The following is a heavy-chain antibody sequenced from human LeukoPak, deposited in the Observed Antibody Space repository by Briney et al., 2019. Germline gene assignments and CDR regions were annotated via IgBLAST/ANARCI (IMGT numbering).Heavy chain of an antibody. CDR1: GGSISSGAYC. Sequence: SQTLSLTCTVSGGSISSGAYCWSWIRHRPGKGLEWIGYMYYDGSTYSNPSLKSRLTISVDTSKNQFSLKLSSVTAADTAVYYCARGPYYDFWSGYPYMNVWGKGTTVTVSS. D-gene: IGHD3-3*01. CDR3: ARGPYYDFWSGYPYMNV. V-gene: IGHV4-31*03. CDR2: MYYDGST. J-gene: IGHJ6*03.